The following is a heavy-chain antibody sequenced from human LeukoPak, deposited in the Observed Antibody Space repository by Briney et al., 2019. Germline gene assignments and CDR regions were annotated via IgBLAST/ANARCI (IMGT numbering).Heavy chain of an antibody. D-gene: IGHD3-16*01. CDR2: ILGSAVNT. J-gene: IGHJ4*02. Sequence: GGSLRLSCAASGFTFSNYAMSWVRQAPGKGLEWVSAILGSAVNTHYADSVKGRFTISRDNSKSTLYLQMNSLRAEDTAVYYCAKASPHGGESYWGQGTLVTVSS. CDR3: AKASPHGGESY. CDR1: GFTFSNYA. V-gene: IGHV3-23*01.